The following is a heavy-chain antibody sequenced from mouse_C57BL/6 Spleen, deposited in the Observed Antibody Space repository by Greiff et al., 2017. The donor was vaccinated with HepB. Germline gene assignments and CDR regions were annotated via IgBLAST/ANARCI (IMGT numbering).Heavy chain of an antibody. V-gene: IGHV5-4*01. Sequence: EVKLMESGGGLVKPGGSLKLSCAASGFTFSSYAMSWVRQTPEKRLEWVATISDGGSYTYYPDNVKGRFTISRDNAKNNLYLQMSHLKSEDTAMYYCARDQRYVGAMDYWGQGTSATVSS. D-gene: IGHD1-1*01. CDR1: GFTFSSYA. J-gene: IGHJ4*01. CDR2: ISDGGSYT. CDR3: ARDQRYVGAMDY.